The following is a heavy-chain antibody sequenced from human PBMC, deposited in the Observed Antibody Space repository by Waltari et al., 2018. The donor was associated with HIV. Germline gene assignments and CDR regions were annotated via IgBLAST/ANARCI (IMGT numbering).Heavy chain of an antibody. J-gene: IGHJ6*02. D-gene: IGHD3-3*01. Sequence: EVQLVESGGGLVQPGGSLRLSCAASGFTFSSYSMNWVRQAPGKGLEWVSYISSSSSTIYYADSVKGRFTISRDNAKNSLYLQMNSLRAEDTAVYYCARDTDFWSGYYTGLSYYYYGMDVWGQGTTVTVSS. CDR1: GFTFSSYS. CDR2: ISSSSSTI. V-gene: IGHV3-48*01. CDR3: ARDTDFWSGYYTGLSYYYYGMDV.